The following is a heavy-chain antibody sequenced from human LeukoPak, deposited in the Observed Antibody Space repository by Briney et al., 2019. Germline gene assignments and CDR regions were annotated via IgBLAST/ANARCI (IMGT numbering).Heavy chain of an antibody. CDR3: ARDGPTAAPFDY. D-gene: IGHD2-2*01. CDR2: SSPSGSST. CDR1: GYRFTSYD. V-gene: IGHV1-46*01. Sequence: ASGKVSCNASGYRFTSYDMHWVRRSPGQGLEWIVISSPSGSSTSDAQRFQGTVAMTRDTSTTTVYMEVNSLTSEATAVYFCARDGPTAAPFDYWGQGTLVTVSS. J-gene: IGHJ4*02.